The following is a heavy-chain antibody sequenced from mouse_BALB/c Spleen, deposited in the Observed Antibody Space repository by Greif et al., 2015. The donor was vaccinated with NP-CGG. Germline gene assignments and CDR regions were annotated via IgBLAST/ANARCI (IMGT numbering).Heavy chain of an antibody. CDR3: ARSYDYDPLYAMDY. J-gene: IGHJ4*01. V-gene: IGHV1-54*01. D-gene: IGHD2-4*01. CDR1: GYAFTNYL. Sequence: QVQLQQPGAELVRPGTSVKVSCKASGYAFTNYLIEWVKQRPGQGLEWIGVINPGSGGTNYNEKFKGKATLTADKSSSTAYMQLSSLTSDDSAVYFCARSYDYDPLYAMDYWGQGTSVTVSS. CDR2: INPGSGGT.